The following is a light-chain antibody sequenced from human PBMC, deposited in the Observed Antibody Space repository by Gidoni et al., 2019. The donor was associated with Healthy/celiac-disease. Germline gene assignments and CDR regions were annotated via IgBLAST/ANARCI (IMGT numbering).Light chain of an antibody. CDR1: QSVSSSY. Sequence: EIVLPQSPGTLSLSPGERATLSCRASQSVSSSYLAWYQQKPGQAPRLLIYGASSRAPGIPDRFSGSGSGTDFTLTISRLEPEDFAVYYCQQYGSSPDTFGQGTKLEIK. V-gene: IGKV3-20*01. CDR2: GAS. J-gene: IGKJ2*01. CDR3: QQYGSSPDT.